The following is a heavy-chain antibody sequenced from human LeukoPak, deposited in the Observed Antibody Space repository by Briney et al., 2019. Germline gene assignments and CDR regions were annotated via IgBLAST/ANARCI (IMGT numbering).Heavy chain of an antibody. CDR3: ARAYQLLYAWFDP. CDR1: GGSFSAYY. CDR2: IYYSGST. Sequence: SETLSLTCAVYGGSFSAYYWSWIRQHPGKGLEWIGYIYYSGSTYYNPSLKSRVTISVDTSKNQFSLKLSSVTAADTAVYYCARAYQLLYAWFDPWGQGTLVTVSS. V-gene: IGHV4-31*11. D-gene: IGHD2-2*02. J-gene: IGHJ5*02.